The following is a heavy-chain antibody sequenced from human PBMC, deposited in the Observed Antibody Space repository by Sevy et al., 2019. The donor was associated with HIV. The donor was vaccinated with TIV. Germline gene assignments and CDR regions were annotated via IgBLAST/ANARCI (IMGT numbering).Heavy chain of an antibody. CDR3: ARADDYDSSGYHFDY. Sequence: ASVKVSCKGSGGTFSGYAISWVRQAPGQGLEWMGGIIPIFGTANYAQKFQGRVTITADESTSTAYMELSSLRSEDTAVYYCARADDYDSSGYHFDYWGQGTLVTVSS. CDR1: GGTFSGYA. J-gene: IGHJ4*02. D-gene: IGHD3-22*01. V-gene: IGHV1-69*13. CDR2: IIPIFGTA.